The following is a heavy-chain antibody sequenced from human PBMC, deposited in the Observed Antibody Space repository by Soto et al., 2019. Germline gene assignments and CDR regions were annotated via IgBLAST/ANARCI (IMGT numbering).Heavy chain of an antibody. CDR2: VYHSGKT. D-gene: IGHD6-13*01. CDR3: ARPKGIAPAIWYFDL. Sequence: QVQLQESGPGLVKPSETLSLTCTVSGDYISSHYWSWIRQPPGKGLEWIGYVYHSGKTDSNPSLKSLVTILMDTSKNQISLSLTSVTAADTAFYYCARPKGIAPAIWYFDLWGRGTLVTVSS. V-gene: IGHV4-59*08. CDR1: GDYISSHY. J-gene: IGHJ2*01.